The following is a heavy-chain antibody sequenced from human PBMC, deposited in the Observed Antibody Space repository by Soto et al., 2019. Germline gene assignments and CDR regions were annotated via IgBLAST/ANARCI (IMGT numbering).Heavy chain of an antibody. V-gene: IGHV3-53*02. CDR2: IYSGGST. J-gene: IGHJ6*02. CDR1: GFTVSSNY. CDR3: ARSYSSSDYYYYGMDV. D-gene: IGHD6-6*01. Sequence: EVQLVETGGGLIQPGGSLRLSCAASGFTVSSNYMSWVRQAPGKGLEWVSVIYSGGSTYYADSVKGRFTISRDNSKNTLYLQMNSLRAEDTAVYYCARSYSSSDYYYYGMDVWGQGTTVTVSS.